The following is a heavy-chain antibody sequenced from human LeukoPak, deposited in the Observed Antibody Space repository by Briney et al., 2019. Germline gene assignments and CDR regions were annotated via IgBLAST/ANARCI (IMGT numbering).Heavy chain of an antibody. Sequence: PGGSLRLSCAASGFTFSSYEMNWVRQAPGKGLEWVSYISSSSSTIYYADSVKGRFTISRDNAKNSLYLQMNSLRAEDTAVYYCARLDYYYYYMDVWGKGTTVTVSS. D-gene: IGHD6-6*01. V-gene: IGHV3-48*03. CDR2: ISSSSSTI. CDR3: ARLDYYYYYMDV. CDR1: GFTFSSYE. J-gene: IGHJ6*03.